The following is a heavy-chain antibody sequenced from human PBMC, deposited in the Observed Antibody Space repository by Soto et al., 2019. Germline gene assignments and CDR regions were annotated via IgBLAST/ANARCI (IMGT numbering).Heavy chain of an antibody. CDR2: INPGNGNT. D-gene: IGHD4-17*01. V-gene: IGHV1-3*01. CDR1: GYTFTSYA. J-gene: IGHJ2*01. Sequence: QVQVVQSGAEVKKPGASVKVSCKASGYTFTSYAMHWVRQAPGQRLEWMGWINPGNGNTKNSQKFQGRVTITRDTFASTAYRELSRLRSEDTAVYYCARGASSVTTFYFDLWGRGTLVTVSS. CDR3: ARGASSVTTFYFDL.